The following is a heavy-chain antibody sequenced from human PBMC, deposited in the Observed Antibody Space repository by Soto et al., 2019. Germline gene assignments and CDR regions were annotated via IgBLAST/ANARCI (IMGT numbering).Heavy chain of an antibody. CDR2: INHSGST. CDR1: GGSFSGYY. Sequence: SATLSLTCAVYGGSFSGYYWSWIRQPPGKGLEWIGEINHSGSTKYNPSLKSRVTISVDTSKNQFSLKLSSVTAADTAVYYCASSARCDSRGYYFEAWGQGPQVTVAS. D-gene: IGHD3-22*01. J-gene: IGHJ5*02. CDR3: ASSARCDSRGYYFEA. V-gene: IGHV4-34*01.